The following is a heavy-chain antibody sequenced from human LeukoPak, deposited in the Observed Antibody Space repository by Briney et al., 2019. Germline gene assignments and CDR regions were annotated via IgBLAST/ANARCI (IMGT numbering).Heavy chain of an antibody. V-gene: IGHV1-2*06. J-gene: IGHJ5*02. CDR3: AKQSKYYDFWSGYRNNWFDP. CDR2: INPNSGGT. Sequence: ASVKVSCKASGYTFTGYYMHWVRQAPGQGLEWMGRINPNSGGTNYAQKFQGRVTMTRDTSISTAYMELSRLRSDDTAVYYCAKQSKYYDFWSGYRNNWFDPWGQGTLVTVSS. D-gene: IGHD3-3*01. CDR1: GYTFTGYY.